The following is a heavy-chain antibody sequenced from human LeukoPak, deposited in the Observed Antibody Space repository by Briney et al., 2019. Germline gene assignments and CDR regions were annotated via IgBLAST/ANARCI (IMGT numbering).Heavy chain of an antibody. V-gene: IGHV1-8*02. D-gene: IGHD3-9*01. CDR2: MNPNSGNT. Sequence: AASVKVSCKASGYTFTGYYMHWVRQAPGQGLEWMGWMNPNSGNTGYAQKFQGRVTMTRNTSISTAYMELSSLRSEDTAVYYCARGRHPLYYYDILTGYYGTAWFDPWGQGTLVTVSS. J-gene: IGHJ5*02. CDR3: ARGRHPLYYYDILTGYYGTAWFDP. CDR1: GYTFTGYY.